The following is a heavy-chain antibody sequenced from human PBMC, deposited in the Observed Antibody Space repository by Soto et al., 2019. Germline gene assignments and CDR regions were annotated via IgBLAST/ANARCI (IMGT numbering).Heavy chain of an antibody. J-gene: IGHJ4*02. Sequence: SETLSLTCTVSGGSISSYYWTWIRQPPGKGLEWIGFMYNGGSTHYNPSLKSRVTISLDTSKNQFSLNLRSVSAADTAVYYCASMGYHYGSGSYPLDYWGQGTLVTVSS. V-gene: IGHV4-59*08. CDR2: MYNGGST. CDR3: ASMGYHYGSGSYPLDY. D-gene: IGHD3-10*01. CDR1: GGSISSYY.